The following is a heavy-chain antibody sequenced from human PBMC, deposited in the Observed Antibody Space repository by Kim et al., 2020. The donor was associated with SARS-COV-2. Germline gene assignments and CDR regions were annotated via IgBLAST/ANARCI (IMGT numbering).Heavy chain of an antibody. CDR2: INTNTGNP. V-gene: IGHV7-4-1*02. CDR1: GYTFTSYA. D-gene: IGHD1-26*01. Sequence: ASVKVSCKASGYTFTSYAMNWVRQAPGQGLEWMGWINTNTGNPTYAQGFTGRFVFSLDTSVSTAYLQISSLKAEDTAVYYCARDLRTWAFYYYYGMDVWGQGTTVTVSS. J-gene: IGHJ6*02. CDR3: ARDLRTWAFYYYYGMDV.